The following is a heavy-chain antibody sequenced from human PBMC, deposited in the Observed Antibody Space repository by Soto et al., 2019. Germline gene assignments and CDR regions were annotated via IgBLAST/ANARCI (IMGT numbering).Heavy chain of an antibody. CDR1: GFTFSSYG. Sequence: QVQLVESGGGVVQPGRSLRLSCAASGFTFSSYGMHWVRQAPXXXXXXGEVYWLGGINNNFADSXXXRFTTSRENSKNRLXXQXXXXXXXXXXXXXXGRVGVVPAAIGRFDYWAREPWSPSPQ. CDR3: GRVGVVPAAIGRFDY. D-gene: IGHD2-2*01. J-gene: IGHJ4*02. V-gene: IGHV3-33*01. CDR2: YWLGGINN.